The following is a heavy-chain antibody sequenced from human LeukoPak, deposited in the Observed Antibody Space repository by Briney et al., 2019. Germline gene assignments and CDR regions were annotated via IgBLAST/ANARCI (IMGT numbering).Heavy chain of an antibody. CDR1: GGSISSGGYS. Sequence: SETPSLTCAVSGGSISSGGYSWSWIRQPPGKGLEWIGYIYHSGSTYYNPSLKSRVTISVDRSKNQFSLKLSSVTAADTAVYYCARGERDFDYWGQGTLVTVSS. D-gene: IGHD1-26*01. CDR2: IYHSGST. CDR3: ARGERDFDY. V-gene: IGHV4-30-2*01. J-gene: IGHJ4*02.